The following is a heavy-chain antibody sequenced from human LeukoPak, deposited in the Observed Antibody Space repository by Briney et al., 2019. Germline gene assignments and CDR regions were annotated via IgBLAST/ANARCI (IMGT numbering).Heavy chain of an antibody. V-gene: IGHV3-30*18. CDR1: GFTFSDYG. D-gene: IGHD6-19*01. CDR3: AKVRWDNSGWYYLDN. CDR2: ISYDGSNK. Sequence: GGSLRLSCAASGFTFSDYGMHWVRQAPGKGVEWVAVISYDGSNKYYADSAKGRFTISRDNSKNTLYLQMNSLRVEDTAVYYCAKVRWDNSGWYYLDNWGQGTLVTVSS. J-gene: IGHJ4*02.